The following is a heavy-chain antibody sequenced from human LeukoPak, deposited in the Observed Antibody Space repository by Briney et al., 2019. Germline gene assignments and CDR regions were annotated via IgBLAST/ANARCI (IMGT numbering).Heavy chain of an antibody. CDR2: IIPMLGVA. CDR3: ARYPKLEPVNLDL. J-gene: IGHJ1*01. CDR1: GGTFRTYA. D-gene: IGHD1-1*01. V-gene: IGHV1-69*04. Sequence: ASVKACYNASGGTFRTYAIAGVRQAPGQGLEWVGRIIPMLGVADYAQKFQGRVTISADKLTSTVYLELSSLRSGDTAVYFCARYPKLEPVNLDLWRQGTLLTVSS.